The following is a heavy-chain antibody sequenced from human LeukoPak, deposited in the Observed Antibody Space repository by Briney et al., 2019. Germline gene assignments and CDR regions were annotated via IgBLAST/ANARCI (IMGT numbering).Heavy chain of an antibody. CDR1: GFTFSDYY. Sequence: PGGSLRHSCAASGFTFSDYYMSWVRQAPGKGLEWVSYISSTSSYSNYADSVKGRFTISRDNAKNSLYLQMNSLRAEDTAVYYCASPLYTSSSGVGYWGQGTLVSVSS. CDR3: ASPLYTSSSGVGY. CDR2: ISSTSSYS. D-gene: IGHD6-6*01. J-gene: IGHJ4*02. V-gene: IGHV3-11*06.